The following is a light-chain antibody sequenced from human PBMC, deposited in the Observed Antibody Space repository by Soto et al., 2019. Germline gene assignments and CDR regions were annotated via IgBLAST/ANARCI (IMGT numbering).Light chain of an antibody. V-gene: IGLV2-14*01. J-gene: IGLJ2*01. CDR1: SSDVGDYNY. Sequence: QSALTQPASVSGSPGQSITISCTGTSSDVGDYNYVSWYQQHPGKAPKLIIYGVSNRPSGISNRFSGSKSGTTASLTISGLQAEDEADYYCSSYTGTNTLVFGGGTKLTVL. CDR2: GVS. CDR3: SSYTGTNTLV.